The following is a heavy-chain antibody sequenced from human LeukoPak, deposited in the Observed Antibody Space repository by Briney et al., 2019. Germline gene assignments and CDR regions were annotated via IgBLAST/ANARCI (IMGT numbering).Heavy chain of an antibody. J-gene: IGHJ4*02. V-gene: IGHV4-61*02. Sequence: SETLSLTCTVSGGSISSGNYYWSWIRQPAGKGLEWIGRIWADGAPTYRPSLKSRVTISVDTSKNQFSLRLSSVTAADTAVYYCARGRDSRGYQFMGFDSWGQGTLVTVSS. CDR3: ARGRDSRGYQFMGFDS. CDR2: IWADGAP. CDR1: GGSISSGNYY. D-gene: IGHD3-22*01.